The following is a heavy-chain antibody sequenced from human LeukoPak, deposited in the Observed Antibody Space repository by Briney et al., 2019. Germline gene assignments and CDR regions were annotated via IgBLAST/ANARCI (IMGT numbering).Heavy chain of an antibody. J-gene: IGHJ4*02. Sequence: PSETLSLTCTVSGGSISSGGYYWSWIRQHPGKGLEWIGYIYYSGSTYYNPSLKSRVTISVDMSKNQFSLKLSSVTAADTAVYYCARGDFWSGYYFDYWGQGTLVTVSS. D-gene: IGHD3-3*01. CDR2: IYYSGST. CDR3: ARGDFWSGYYFDY. V-gene: IGHV4-31*03. CDR1: GGSISSGGYY.